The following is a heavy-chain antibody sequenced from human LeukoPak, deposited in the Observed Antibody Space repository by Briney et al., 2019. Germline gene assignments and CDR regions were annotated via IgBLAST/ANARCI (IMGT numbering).Heavy chain of an antibody. D-gene: IGHD7-27*01. CDR1: GYTFTSYD. V-gene: IGHV1-8*01. Sequence: ASVKVSCKASGYTFTSYDINWVRQATGQGPGWMGWTSPNSGNTGCAQKFQGRVTMTRSTSMSTAYMELSSLRSEDTAVYYCARGPPNWGYDYWGQGTLVTVSS. CDR3: ARGPPNWGYDY. CDR2: TSPNSGNT. J-gene: IGHJ4*02.